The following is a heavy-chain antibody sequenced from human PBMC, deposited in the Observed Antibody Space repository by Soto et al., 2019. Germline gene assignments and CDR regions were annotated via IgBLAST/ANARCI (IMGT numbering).Heavy chain of an antibody. J-gene: IGHJ3*02. Sequence: GGSLRLSCAASGFTFSSYSMNWVRQAPGKGLEWVSSISSSSSYIYYADSVKGRFTISRDNAKNSLYLQMNSLRAEDTAVYYCARDVGYCSGGSCRGAFDIRGQGTMVTVSS. CDR3: ARDVGYCSGGSCRGAFDI. CDR2: ISSSSSYI. D-gene: IGHD2-15*01. V-gene: IGHV3-21*01. CDR1: GFTFSSYS.